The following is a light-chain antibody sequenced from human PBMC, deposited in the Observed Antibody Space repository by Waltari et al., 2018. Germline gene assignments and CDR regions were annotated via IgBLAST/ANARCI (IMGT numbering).Light chain of an antibody. J-gene: IGKJ1*01. V-gene: IGKV1-12*01. CDR1: QGISNW. Sequence: DIQMTQSPSSVSASVGDRVIITCRASQGISNWLAWYQQKPGKGPTLLIYAASVLQTGVPSRFSGSGSGTDFTLTISNLQPEDFATYFCQQGNSFPPTFGQGTKVEVK. CDR2: AAS. CDR3: QQGNSFPPT.